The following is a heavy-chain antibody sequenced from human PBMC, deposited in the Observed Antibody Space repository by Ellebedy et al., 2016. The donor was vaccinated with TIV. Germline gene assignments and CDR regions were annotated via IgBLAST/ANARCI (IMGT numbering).Heavy chain of an antibody. J-gene: IGHJ6*02. CDR1: GDSVSSNSAA. V-gene: IGHV6-1*01. CDR2: TYYRSKWYN. D-gene: IGHD6-13*01. Sequence: MPSETLSLTCAISGDSVSSNSAAWNWIRQSPSRDLELPGRTYYRSKWYNDYAVSVKSRITINPDTSKNQFSLQLNSVTPEDTAVYYCARVSVGSRRVAAAGLDYYDGMDVWGQGTTVTVSS. CDR3: ARVSVGSRRVAAAGLDYYDGMDV.